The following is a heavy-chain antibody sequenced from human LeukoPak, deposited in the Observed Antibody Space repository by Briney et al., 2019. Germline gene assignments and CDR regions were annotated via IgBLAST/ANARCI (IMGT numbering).Heavy chain of an antibody. Sequence: GGSLRLSCAASGFTFSSYSMNWVRQAPGKGLEWVSSISSSSSYIYYADSVKGRFTISRDNAKNSLYLQMNSLRAEDTAVYYCARENHPGDAFDIWGQGTMVTVSS. J-gene: IGHJ3*02. CDR2: ISSSSSYI. CDR3: ARENHPGDAFDI. V-gene: IGHV3-21*04. D-gene: IGHD1-14*01. CDR1: GFTFSSYS.